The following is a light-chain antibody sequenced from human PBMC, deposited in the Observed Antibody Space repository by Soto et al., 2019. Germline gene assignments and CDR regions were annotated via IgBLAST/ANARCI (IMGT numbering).Light chain of an antibody. J-gene: IGKJ4*01. CDR1: QSVSSNY. V-gene: IGKV3-20*01. Sequence: EIVLTQSPGTLSLSPGERATLSCRACQSVSSNYLAWYQQKPGQAPRLLIYGASSRATGIPDRFSGSGSGTDFTLTVSRLEPADFAVYYCQQYGTSPRTFGGGTKVEIK. CDR2: GAS. CDR3: QQYGTSPRT.